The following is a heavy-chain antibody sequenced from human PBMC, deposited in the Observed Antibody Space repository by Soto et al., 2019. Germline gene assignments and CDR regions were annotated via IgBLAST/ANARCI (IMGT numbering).Heavy chain of an antibody. CDR1: GFSLTSNAVG. D-gene: IGHD6-19*01. CDR2: IYWDDDN. Sequence: QITLKESGPTLVKPTQTLTLTCTFSGFSLTSNAVGVGWFRQPPGKALEWLALIYWDDDNHYSPSLTSRLTFTKDTSKNQVVLIMTNMDSVDTATYYCAHGSGWLFDFWGQGTLVTVSS. J-gene: IGHJ4*02. CDR3: AHGSGWLFDF. V-gene: IGHV2-5*02.